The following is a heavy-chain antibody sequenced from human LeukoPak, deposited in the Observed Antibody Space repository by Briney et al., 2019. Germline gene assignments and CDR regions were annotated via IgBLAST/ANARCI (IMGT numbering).Heavy chain of an antibody. CDR1: GGSISSYY. J-gene: IGHJ5*02. CDR3: ARHASTLWFGAVGWFDP. CDR2: IYTSGST. D-gene: IGHD3-10*01. V-gene: IGHV4-4*09. Sequence: PSETLSLTCTVSGGSISSYYWSWIRQPPGKGLEWIGYIYTSGSTNYNPSLKSRVTISVDTSKNQFSLKLSSVTAADTAVYYCARHASTLWFGAVGWFDPWGQGTLVTVSS.